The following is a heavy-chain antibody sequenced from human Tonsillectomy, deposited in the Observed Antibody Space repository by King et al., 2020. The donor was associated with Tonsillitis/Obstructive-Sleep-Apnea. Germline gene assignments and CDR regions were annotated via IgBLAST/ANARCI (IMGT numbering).Heavy chain of an antibody. CDR2: IAYDGSNK. D-gene: IGHD2-15*01. J-gene: IGHJ4*02. CDR3: AKEGWSPAPSVFPSPYXFDY. CDR1: GFTFSSYG. V-gene: IGHV3-30*18. Sequence: VQLVESGGGVVQPGRSLRLSCAASGFTFSSYGMHWVRQAPGKGLEWVAIIAYDGSNKYYADSVKGRFTISRDNSKNTLYLQMNSLRAEDTAVYYCAKEGWSPAPSVFPSPYXFDYWGQGTLAT.